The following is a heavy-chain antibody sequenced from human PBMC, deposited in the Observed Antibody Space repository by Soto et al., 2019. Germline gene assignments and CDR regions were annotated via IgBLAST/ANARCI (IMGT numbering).Heavy chain of an antibody. V-gene: IGHV3-33*01. D-gene: IGHD5-12*01. J-gene: IGHJ4*02. Sequence: GGSLRLSCAASGFTFSSYGMHWVRQAPGKGLEWVAVIWYDGSNKYHADSVKGRFTISRDNSKNTLFLQMNSLRAEDTAVYYCAGRDGYRFDYWGQGTLVTVSS. CDR2: IWYDGSNK. CDR3: AGRDGYRFDY. CDR1: GFTFSSYG.